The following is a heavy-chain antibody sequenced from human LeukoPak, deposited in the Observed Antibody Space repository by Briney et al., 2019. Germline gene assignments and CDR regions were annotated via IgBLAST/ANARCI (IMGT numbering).Heavy chain of an antibody. CDR3: ARHYYDVLTGYSYFDY. CDR2: IYPGDSNA. Sequence: GESLKISCKGSGYSFTNYWIGWVRQMPGKGLERMGIIYPGDSNARYSPSFQGQVTISADKSISTAYLQWSSLKASDTAMYYCARHYYDVLTGYSYFDYWGQGTLVTVSS. V-gene: IGHV5-51*01. CDR1: GYSFTNYW. D-gene: IGHD3-9*01. J-gene: IGHJ4*02.